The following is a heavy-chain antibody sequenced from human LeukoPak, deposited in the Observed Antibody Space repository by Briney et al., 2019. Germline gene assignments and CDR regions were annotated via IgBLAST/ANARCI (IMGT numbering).Heavy chain of an antibody. CDR1: GGSIGGDH. Sequence: KPSENLSPNCTISGGSIGGDHWSWIRQAPGEGPQWIGYINPSGGTSYNPSLRGRVTISLNTPANQFSLRLTSVTAADTAVYYCARAVTDTSLVDFWGQGTLVAVSS. V-gene: IGHV4-4*08. CDR3: ARAVTDTSLVDF. CDR2: INPSGGT. J-gene: IGHJ4*02. D-gene: IGHD3-22*01.